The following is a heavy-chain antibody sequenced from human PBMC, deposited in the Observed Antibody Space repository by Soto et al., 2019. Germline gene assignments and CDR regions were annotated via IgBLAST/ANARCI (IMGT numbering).Heavy chain of an antibody. V-gene: IGHV1-69*13. D-gene: IGHD3-22*01. CDR3: ASQGLYYDSSGYAFDY. CDR2: IIPIFGTA. CDR1: GGTFSSYA. J-gene: IGHJ4*02. Sequence: GASVKVSCKASGGTFSSYAISWVRQAPGQGLEWMGGIIPIFGTANYAQKFQGRVTITADESTSTAYMELSSLRSEDTAVYYCASQGLYYDSSGYAFDYWGQGTLVTVSS.